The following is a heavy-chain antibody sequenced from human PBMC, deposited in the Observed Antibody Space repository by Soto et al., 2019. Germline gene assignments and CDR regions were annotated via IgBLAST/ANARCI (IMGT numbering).Heavy chain of an antibody. CDR3: ARDQENTAVPLNGMEV. J-gene: IGHJ6*02. Sequence: ASVKVSCKASGYTFTSYYIRWVRQAPGQGLEWMGIINPSGGSTSYAQKFQGRVTMTRDTSTSTVYMELSSLRSEDTAVYYCARDQENTAVPLNGMEVWGHGTTVTVSS. D-gene: IGHD1-1*01. V-gene: IGHV1-46*01. CDR1: GYTFTSYY. CDR2: INPSGGST.